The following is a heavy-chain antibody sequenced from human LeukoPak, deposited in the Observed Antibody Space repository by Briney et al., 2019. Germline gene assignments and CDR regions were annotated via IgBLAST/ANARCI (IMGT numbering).Heavy chain of an antibody. D-gene: IGHD6-19*01. V-gene: IGHV3-48*03. J-gene: IGHJ4*02. Sequence: GGSLRLSCAASGVTFSSYEMNWVRQAPGKGLEWVSYTSSGSTIYDADSVKGRFTISRDNAKNSLYLQMNSLRAEDTAVYYCARESIAVAGAPFDYWGRGTLVTVSS. CDR1: GVTFSSYE. CDR3: ARESIAVAGAPFDY. CDR2: TSSGSTI.